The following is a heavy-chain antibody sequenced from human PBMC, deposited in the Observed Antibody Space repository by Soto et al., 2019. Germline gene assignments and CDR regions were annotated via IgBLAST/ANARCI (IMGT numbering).Heavy chain of an antibody. Sequence: XTLSLPCAVSGXSLTSIEHGAWILQPPGRGLELVSSIYHSGTTYYNPSLKSRVTISVDTSKNQFSLNMRSLTAADSAVYYCARTDNVGYYQHFGQGNLATVS. CDR1: GXSLTSIEH. CDR2: IYHSGTT. D-gene: IGHD2-8*01. J-gene: IGHJ1*01. V-gene: IGHV4-38-2*01. CDR3: ARTDNVGYYQH.